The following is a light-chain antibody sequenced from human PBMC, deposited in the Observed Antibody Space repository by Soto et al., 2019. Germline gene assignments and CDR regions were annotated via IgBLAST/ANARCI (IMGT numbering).Light chain of an antibody. J-gene: IGKJ1*01. CDR1: QSVSRRS. CDR3: QHYVSSLTWT. CDR2: DAS. V-gene: IGKV3D-20*01. Sequence: TRSPSTLSPSVGDRVTISCRASQSVSRRSLAWYQQKPGLAPRLLSYDASSRATGIPDRFSGSGSGTDFTLTISRLETEDFAVYYCQHYVSSLTWTFGQGTKVDI.